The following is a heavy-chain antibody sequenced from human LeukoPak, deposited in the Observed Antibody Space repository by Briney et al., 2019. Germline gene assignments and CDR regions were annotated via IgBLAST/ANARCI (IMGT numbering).Heavy chain of an antibody. D-gene: IGHD3-10*01. CDR1: GFSFSDYY. CDR2: ISGDGTTK. V-gene: IGHV3-11*04. CDR3: TREDYYYASGY. J-gene: IGHJ4*02. Sequence: GGSLRLSCAASGFSFSDYYMSWVRQAPGKGLEWVSYISGDGTTKHYSDSVRGRFTVSRDNAKHSLFLQVNSLRAEDTAIYYCTREDYYYASGYWGQGTLVSVSS.